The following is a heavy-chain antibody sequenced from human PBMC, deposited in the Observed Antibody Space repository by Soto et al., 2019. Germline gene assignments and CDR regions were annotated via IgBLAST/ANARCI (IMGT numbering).Heavy chain of an antibody. CDR1: GYTFTSYY. CDR3: ARGPRRAAAALDY. D-gene: IGHD6-13*01. Sequence: APAKVSCKASGYTFTSYYMHWVRQAPGQGLEWMGLIIPSGGGTSYAQKFQGRVTMTSDTSTSTVYMELSSLRSEDTAVYYCARGPRRAAAALDYWGQGTLVTGSS. J-gene: IGHJ4*02. V-gene: IGHV1-46*01. CDR2: IIPSGGGT.